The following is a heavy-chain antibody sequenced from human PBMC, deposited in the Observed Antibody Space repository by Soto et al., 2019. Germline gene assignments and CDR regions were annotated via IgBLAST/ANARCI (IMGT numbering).Heavy chain of an antibody. J-gene: IGHJ6*02. CDR3: AXGLVSSPRYYYYYGMDV. CDR1: GGSFSCYY. V-gene: IGHV4-34*01. CDR2: INHSGST. Sequence: SETLSLTCAVYGGSFSCYYWSWIRQPPGKGLEWIGEINHSGSTNYNPSLKSRVTISVDTSKNQFSLKLSSVTAADTAVYYCAXGLVSSPRYYYYYGMDVWGQGTTVTVSS. D-gene: IGHD6-6*01.